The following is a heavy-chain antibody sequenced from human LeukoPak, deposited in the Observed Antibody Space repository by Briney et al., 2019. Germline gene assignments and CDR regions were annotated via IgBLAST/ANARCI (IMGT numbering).Heavy chain of an antibody. CDR1: GYTFTGYY. J-gene: IGHJ6*03. V-gene: IGHV1-2*02. CDR2: INPNSGGT. Sequence: GASVKVSCKASGYTFTGYYMHWVRQAPGQGLEWMGWINPNSGGTNYAQKFQGRVTMTGDTSISTAYMELSRLRSDDTAVYYCARGDLYYYYYMDVWGKGTTVTVSS. CDR3: ARGDLYYYYYMDV. D-gene: IGHD3-16*01.